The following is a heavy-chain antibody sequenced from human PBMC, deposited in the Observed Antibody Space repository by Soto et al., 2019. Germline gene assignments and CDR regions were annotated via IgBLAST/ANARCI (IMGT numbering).Heavy chain of an antibody. Sequence: QVQLQESGPGLVKPSQTLSLTCTVSGGSISSGDYYWSWIRQHPGKGLEWIGYIYYSGSTYYNPSLKTRXPXSXDXPKNQFSRKLSSVTAADTAVYYCARWWSGSRQGFDPWGQGTLVTVSS. D-gene: IGHD3-3*01. CDR3: ARWWSGSRQGFDP. J-gene: IGHJ5*02. CDR1: GGSISSGDYY. V-gene: IGHV4-31*03. CDR2: IYYSGST.